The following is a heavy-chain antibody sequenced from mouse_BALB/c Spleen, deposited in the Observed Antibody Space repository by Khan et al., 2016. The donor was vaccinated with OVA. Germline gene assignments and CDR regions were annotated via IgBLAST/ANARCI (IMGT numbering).Heavy chain of an antibody. J-gene: IGHJ4*01. V-gene: IGHV3-2*02. D-gene: IGHD2-13*01. Sequence: EVKLEGSGPGLVKPSQSLSLTCTVTGYSITSDYAWNWIRQFPGNKLEWMGYISCTGSTSYNPSLKSRISITRDTSKNQFFLHLNSVTTEDTATYYCARSLYYSDSYAMDYWGQGTSVTVSS. CDR3: ARSLYYSDSYAMDY. CDR2: ISCTGST. CDR1: GYSITSDYA.